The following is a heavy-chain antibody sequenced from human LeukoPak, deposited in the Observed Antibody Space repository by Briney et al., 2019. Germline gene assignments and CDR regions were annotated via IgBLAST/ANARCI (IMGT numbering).Heavy chain of an antibody. V-gene: IGHV1-69*05. CDR2: IIPIFGTA. J-gene: IGHJ4*02. D-gene: IGHD3-10*01. Sequence: SGKVSCKASGGTFSSYAISWVRQAPGQGLEWMGGIIPIFGTANYAQKFQGRVTITTDESTSTAYMELSSLRSEDTAVYYCAMGWFGELLYWGQGTLVTVSS. CDR3: AMGWFGELLY. CDR1: GGTFSSYA.